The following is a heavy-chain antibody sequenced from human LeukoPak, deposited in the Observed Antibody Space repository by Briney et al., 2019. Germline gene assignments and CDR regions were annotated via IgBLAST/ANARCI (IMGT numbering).Heavy chain of an antibody. CDR2: ISSSSSYI. V-gene: IGHV3-21*01. D-gene: IGHD6-19*01. CDR3: ASRVAGTSGGLDY. J-gene: IGHJ4*02. Sequence: VGSLRLSCAASGFTFSSYSMNWVRQAPGKGLEWVSSISSSSSYIYYADSVKGRFTISRDNAKNSLYLQMNSLRAEDTAVYYCASRVAGTSGGLDYWGQGTLVTVS. CDR1: GFTFSSYS.